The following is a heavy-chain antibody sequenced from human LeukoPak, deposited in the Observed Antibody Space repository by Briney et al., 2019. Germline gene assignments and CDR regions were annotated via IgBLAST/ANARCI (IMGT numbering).Heavy chain of an antibody. CDR3: ARAVGSTISGYYFDY. D-gene: IGHD2-2*01. V-gene: IGHV3-21*01. Sequence: GGSLRLSCAASGFTFSSYSMNWVRKAPGKGLEWVSSISSSSSYIYYADSVKGRFTISRDNAKNSLYLQMNSLRAEDTAVYYCARAVGSTISGYYFDYWGQGTLVTVSS. CDR2: ISSSSSYI. CDR1: GFTFSSYS. J-gene: IGHJ4*02.